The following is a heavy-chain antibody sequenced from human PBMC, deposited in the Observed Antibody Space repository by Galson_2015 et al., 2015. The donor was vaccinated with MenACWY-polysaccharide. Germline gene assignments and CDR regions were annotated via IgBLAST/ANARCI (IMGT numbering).Heavy chain of an antibody. CDR2: ISAYNGNT. CDR1: GYAFTSYG. J-gene: IGHJ4*02. D-gene: IGHD6-19*01. Sequence: SVKVSCKASGYAFTSYGISWVRQAPGQGLEWMGWISAYNGNTNYAQNLQGRVTMTRNTSISTAYMELSSLTSEDTAVYYCARGRRDTAVAAPAAVLLDYWGQG. CDR3: ARGRRDTAVAAPAAVLLDY. V-gene: IGHV1-18*01.